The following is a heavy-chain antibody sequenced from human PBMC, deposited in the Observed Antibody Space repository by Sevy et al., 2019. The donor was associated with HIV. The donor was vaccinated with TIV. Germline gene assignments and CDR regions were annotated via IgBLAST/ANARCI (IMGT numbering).Heavy chain of an antibody. D-gene: IGHD6-13*01. V-gene: IGHV3-30-3*01. Sequence: GGSLRLSCAASGFTFSSYTMHWVRQAPDKGLEWVAVISYDGSNKYYADSVKGRFTIATHNSNDTLYVQRNSLRAEDTAVYYCAGGAYSISWYRLENWGQGTQVTVSS. J-gene: IGHJ4*02. CDR2: ISYDGSNK. CDR1: GFTFSSYT. CDR3: AGGAYSISWYRLEN.